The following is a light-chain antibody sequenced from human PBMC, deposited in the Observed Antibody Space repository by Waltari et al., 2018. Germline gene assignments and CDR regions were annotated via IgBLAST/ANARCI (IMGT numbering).Light chain of an antibody. CDR2: AAT. CDR1: QDIKND. V-gene: IGKV1-27*01. Sequence: DIQMPQSLSYLSAPGGDRVTITCRASQDIKNDLAWYQQKPGKVPNLLIYAATTLQSGVPSRFRGSGSGTDFTLSISSLQPEDVATYYCQKYNSVPHPFSGGPTVEI. CDR3: QKYNSVPHP. J-gene: IGKJ4*01.